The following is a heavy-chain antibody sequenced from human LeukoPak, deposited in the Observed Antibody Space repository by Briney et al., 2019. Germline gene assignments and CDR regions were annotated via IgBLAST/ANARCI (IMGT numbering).Heavy chain of an antibody. CDR2: ISAYNGNT. J-gene: IGHJ4*02. CDR1: GYTLTSYG. D-gene: IGHD3-10*01. V-gene: IGHV1-18*01. CDR3: ARDLRITMVRGTPGDY. Sequence: ASVKVSCKASGYTLTSYGISWVRQAPGQGLEWMGWISAYNGNTNYAQKLQGRVTMTTDTSTSTAYMELRSLRSDDTAVYYCARDLRITMVRGTPGDYWGQGTLVTVSS.